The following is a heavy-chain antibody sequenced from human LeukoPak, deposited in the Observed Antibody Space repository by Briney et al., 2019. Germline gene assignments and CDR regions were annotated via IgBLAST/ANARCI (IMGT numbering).Heavy chain of an antibody. CDR2: IYYSGST. Sequence: SETLSLTCAVYGGSFSGYYWSWIRQPPGKGLEWIGYIYYSGSTNYNPSLKSRVTISVDTSKNQFSLRLSSVTAADTAVYYCACQPRGYYDSSGHFDYWGQGTLVAVSS. CDR1: GGSFSGYY. D-gene: IGHD3-22*01. V-gene: IGHV4-59*08. CDR3: ACQPRGYYDSSGHFDY. J-gene: IGHJ4*01.